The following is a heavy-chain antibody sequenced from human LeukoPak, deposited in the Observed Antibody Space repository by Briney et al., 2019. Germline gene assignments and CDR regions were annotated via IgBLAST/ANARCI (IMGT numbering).Heavy chain of an antibody. CDR1: GYTFTSYD. Sequence: GASVKVSCKASGYTFTSYDINWVRQATGQGLEWMGWMNPNSGNTGYAQEFQGRVTMTRNTSISTAYMVLSSLRSEDTAVYYCARGPHYYYYYYMDVWGKGTTVTISS. V-gene: IGHV1-8*01. J-gene: IGHJ6*03. CDR2: MNPNSGNT. CDR3: ARGPHYYYYYYMDV.